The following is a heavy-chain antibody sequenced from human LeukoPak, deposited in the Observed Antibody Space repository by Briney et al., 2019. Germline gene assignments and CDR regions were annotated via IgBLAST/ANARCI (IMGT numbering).Heavy chain of an antibody. CDR3: ARDGYSYGLLWWFDP. D-gene: IGHD5-18*01. CDR2: ISYDGSNK. V-gene: IGHV3-30*04. Sequence: PGGSLRLSCAPTGFTFSSYVMHWVRQIPGKGLEWVAVISYDGSNKYYADSVKGRFTISRDNSKNTLYLQMNSLRAEDTAVYYCARDGYSYGLLWWFDPWGQGTLVTVSS. J-gene: IGHJ5*02. CDR1: GFTFSSYV.